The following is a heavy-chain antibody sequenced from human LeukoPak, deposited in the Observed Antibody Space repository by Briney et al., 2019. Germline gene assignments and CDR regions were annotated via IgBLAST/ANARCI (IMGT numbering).Heavy chain of an antibody. D-gene: IGHD1-26*01. V-gene: IGHV4-4*07. CDR2: IYSSGST. CDR3: ARMYSGTYGGIDY. J-gene: IGHJ4*02. CDR1: GGSISSYY. Sequence: SETLSLTCTVSGGSISSYYWSWIRQPAGEGLEWIGRIYSSGSTNYNPSLRSRVTLSVATSKNQFSLKLSSVTAADTAVYYCARMYSGTYGGIDYWGQGTLVTVSS.